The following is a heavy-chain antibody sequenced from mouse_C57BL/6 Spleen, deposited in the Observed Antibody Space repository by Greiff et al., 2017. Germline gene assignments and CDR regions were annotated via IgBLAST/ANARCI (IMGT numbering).Heavy chain of an antibody. J-gene: IGHJ4*01. V-gene: IGHV1-55*01. CDR1: GYNFTSYW. CDR3: ASNFRSSSYAMDY. CDR2: IYPGSGST. Sequence: QVQLQQPGAELVKPGASVKMSCTASGYNFTSYWITWVKQRPGQGLEWIGDIYPGSGSTNYNEKFQSKVTLPVDTSSSTAYMQLTSLTSADYAVYYCASNFRSSSYAMDYWGQGTSVTVSS. D-gene: IGHD1-1*01.